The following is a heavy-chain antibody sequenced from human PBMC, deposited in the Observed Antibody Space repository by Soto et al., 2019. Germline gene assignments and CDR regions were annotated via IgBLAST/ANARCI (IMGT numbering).Heavy chain of an antibody. CDR3: AKVFSAVAGIGSPADY. CDR1: GFTFSSYG. Sequence: GGSLRLSCAASGFTFSSYGMHWVRQAPGKGLEWVAVISYDGSNKYYADSVKGRFTISRDNSKNTLYLQMNSLRAEDTAVYYCAKVFSAVAGIGSPADYWGQGTLVTVSS. V-gene: IGHV3-30*18. J-gene: IGHJ4*02. D-gene: IGHD6-19*01. CDR2: ISYDGSNK.